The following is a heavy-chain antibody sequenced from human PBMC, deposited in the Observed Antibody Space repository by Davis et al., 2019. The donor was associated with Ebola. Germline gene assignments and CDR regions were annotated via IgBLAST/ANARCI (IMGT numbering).Heavy chain of an antibody. CDR1: GGSVTGYY. J-gene: IGHJ4*02. Sequence: PSETLSLTCAVYGGSVTGYYWSWIRQPTGKGLEWIGEITQSEITTYNASLTSRFTISVDTSQNQVSLKVRSVTVAGTAVYFCARRSGSHWPPDYWGQGSLVTVSS. CDR3: ARRSGSHWPPDY. CDR2: ITQSEIT. V-gene: IGHV4-34*01. D-gene: IGHD3-3*01.